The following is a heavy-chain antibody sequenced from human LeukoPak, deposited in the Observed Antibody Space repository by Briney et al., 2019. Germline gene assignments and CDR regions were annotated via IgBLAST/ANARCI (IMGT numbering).Heavy chain of an antibody. J-gene: IGHJ4*02. D-gene: IGHD2-15*01. CDR3: ARDPLDCSGGSCYSSCDY. V-gene: IGHV3-21*01. Sequence: GGSLRLSCAASGFTFISYSMNWVRQAPGKGLGWVSSISSSSSYIYYADSVKGRFTISRDNAKNSLYLQMNSLRAEDTAVYYCARDPLDCSGGSCYSSCDYWGQGTLVTVSS. CDR2: ISSSSSYI. CDR1: GFTFISYS.